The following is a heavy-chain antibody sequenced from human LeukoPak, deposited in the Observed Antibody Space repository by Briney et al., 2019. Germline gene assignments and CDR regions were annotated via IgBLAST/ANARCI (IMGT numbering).Heavy chain of an antibody. V-gene: IGHV1-24*01. D-gene: IGHD6-19*01. CDR3: ARGRYSSGWYFDY. CDR1: GYTLTELS. J-gene: IGHJ4*02. CDR2: FDPEDGET. Sequence: ASVKVSCKVSGYTLTELSMHWVRQAPGKGLEWMGGFDPEDGETIYAQKFQGRVAITADKSTSTAYMELSSLRSEDTAVYYCARGRYSSGWYFDYWGQGTLVTVSS.